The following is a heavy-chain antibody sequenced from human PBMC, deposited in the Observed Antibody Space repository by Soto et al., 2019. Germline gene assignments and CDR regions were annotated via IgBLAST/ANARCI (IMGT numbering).Heavy chain of an antibody. CDR2: ITNSGGAT. V-gene: IGHV3-23*01. Sequence: EVQLLESGGGLVQPGGSLRLSCAASGFTFSSYAMTWVRQAPGKGLEWVSSITNSGGATYYADSVKGRFTISRDNSRKTLYLQMNSLRDEDTAIYYCAKSFCGSSSCSRGYFDYWGQGTLVTVSP. D-gene: IGHD2-2*01. CDR3: AKSFCGSSSCSRGYFDY. CDR1: GFTFSSYA. J-gene: IGHJ4*02.